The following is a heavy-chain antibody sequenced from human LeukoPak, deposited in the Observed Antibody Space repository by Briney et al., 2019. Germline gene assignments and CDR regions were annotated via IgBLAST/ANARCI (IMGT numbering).Heavy chain of an antibody. CDR3: ARGTGSSNWLVDY. CDR2: ISGTGSTI. CDR1: GFTFSSYS. Sequence: GGSLRLSCAASGFTFSSYSMNWVRQAPGKGLEWLSYISGTGSTIYYVDSVKGRFTISRDNAKNSLYLQMNSLTDEDTAVYYCARGTGSSNWLVDYWGRGTLVTVSS. J-gene: IGHJ4*02. D-gene: IGHD6-13*01. V-gene: IGHV3-48*02.